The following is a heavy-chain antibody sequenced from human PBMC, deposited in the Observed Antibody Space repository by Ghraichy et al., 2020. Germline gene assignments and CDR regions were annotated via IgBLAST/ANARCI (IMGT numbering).Heavy chain of an antibody. CDR3: AREGHESSGFDY. D-gene: IGHD3-22*01. Sequence: GGSLRLSCAASGFTFSTHWMSWVRHTPGKGLEWVANIKHVGSEKYYVDSVKGRFTISRDNAKNSLYLQMNSLRAEDTAVYYCAREGHESSGFDYWGQGTMVTVSS. V-gene: IGHV3-7*03. J-gene: IGHJ4*02. CDR2: IKHVGSEK. CDR1: GFTFSTHW.